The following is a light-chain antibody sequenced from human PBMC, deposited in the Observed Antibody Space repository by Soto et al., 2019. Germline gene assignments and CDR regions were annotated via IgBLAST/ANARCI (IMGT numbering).Light chain of an antibody. CDR1: SSDVGGYNY. CDR2: DVS. V-gene: IGLV2-14*01. Sequence: QSALTQPASVSGSPGQSITISCTGTSSDVGGYNYVSWYQQHPDKAPKLMIYDVSNRPSGVSNRFSGSKSGNTASLTISGLQAEDEADYYCSSYTSSSIFYVFGTGTKVTVL. CDR3: SSYTSSSIFYV. J-gene: IGLJ1*01.